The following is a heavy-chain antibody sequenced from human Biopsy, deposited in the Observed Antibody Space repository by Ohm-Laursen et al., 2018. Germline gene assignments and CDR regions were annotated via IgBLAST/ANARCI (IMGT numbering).Heavy chain of an antibody. J-gene: IGHJ1*01. CDR3: ARGSNEYGGLYFPH. Sequence: TLSLTCTVSGGSFTGHYWTWIRQPPGKGLEWIGHISHTGYPSYKSSLKSRVTISLDTSRKYFSLRLTSLAAADTAVYYCARGSNEYGGLYFPHWGQGTLVTGSS. D-gene: IGHD4-23*01. CDR2: ISHTGYP. CDR1: GGSFTGHY. V-gene: IGHV4-59*11.